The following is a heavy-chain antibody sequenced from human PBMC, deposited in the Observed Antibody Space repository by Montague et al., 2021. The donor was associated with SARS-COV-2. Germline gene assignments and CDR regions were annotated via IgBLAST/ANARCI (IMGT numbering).Heavy chain of an antibody. CDR1: GFTFSSYA. V-gene: IGHV3-30-3*01. CDR3: ARARGSYLTNFDY. CDR2: ISYDGSNK. Sequence: LSLSLAASGFTFSSYAMHWVRQAPGKGLEWVAVISYDGSNKYYADSVKGRFTISRDNSKNTLYLQMNSLRAEDTAVYYCARARGSYLTNFDYWGQGTLVTVSS. J-gene: IGHJ4*02. D-gene: IGHD1-26*01.